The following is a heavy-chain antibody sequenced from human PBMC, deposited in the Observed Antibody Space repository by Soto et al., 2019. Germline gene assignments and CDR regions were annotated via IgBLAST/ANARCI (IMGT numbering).Heavy chain of an antibody. CDR1: GYTFTSYD. CDR2: MNPNSANT. CDR3: ALEGVRGMDV. V-gene: IGHV1-8*02. D-gene: IGHD3-16*01. J-gene: IGHJ6*02. Sequence: QVQLVQSGAEVKKPGASVKVSCKASGYTFTSYDINWVRQATGQGLEWMGWMNPNSANTGYAQKFQGRVTMTRNTSTSTADMELSSLGSEDTAVYDCALEGVRGMDVGGQGTTFTVSS.